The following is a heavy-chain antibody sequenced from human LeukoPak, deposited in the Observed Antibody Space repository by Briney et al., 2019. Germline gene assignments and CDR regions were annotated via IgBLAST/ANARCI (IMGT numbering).Heavy chain of an antibody. D-gene: IGHD5-12*01. J-gene: IGHJ4*02. CDR2: IYYSGNT. CDR1: IDSINNYY. CDR3: ARKYNGYGGWIDY. V-gene: IGHV4-59*01. Sequence: SETLSLTSTVPIDSINNYYWCWIRQPPGKGLEWIGYIYYSGNTNYNASLKSRVTISLDTSKNQFSLKLRSVNAADTAVYYCARKYNGYGGWIDYWAQGTLVTVSS.